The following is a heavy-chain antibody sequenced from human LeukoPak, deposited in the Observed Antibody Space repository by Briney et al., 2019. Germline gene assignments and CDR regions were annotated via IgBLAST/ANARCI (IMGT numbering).Heavy chain of an antibody. CDR1: GGTFSSYA. CDR3: ARVIPDGYNNDIDDY. V-gene: IGHV1-69*04. D-gene: IGHD5-24*01. Sequence: ASVKVSCKASGGTFSSYAISWVRQAPGQGLEWMGRIIPILGTANYAQKFQGRVTITADKSTSTAYMELSSLRSEDTAVYYCARVIPDGYNNDIDDYWGQGTLVTVSS. J-gene: IGHJ4*02. CDR2: IIPILGTA.